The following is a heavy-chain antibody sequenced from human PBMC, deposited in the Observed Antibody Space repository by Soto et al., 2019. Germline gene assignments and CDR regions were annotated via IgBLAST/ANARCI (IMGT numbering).Heavy chain of an antibody. Sequence: EVQLLESGGGLVQPGGTLRLSCAASGFSFSTFEMSWVRQAPGRGLEWVSFISDDGSRTYYADAVKGRFTISRDNSKQTLYLQMSSLTAEDTAVYACVKGGWLDFWGQGTLVTVSS. D-gene: IGHD3-16*01. CDR1: GFSFSTFE. J-gene: IGHJ5*01. CDR3: VKGGWLDF. CDR2: ISDDGSRT. V-gene: IGHV3-23*01.